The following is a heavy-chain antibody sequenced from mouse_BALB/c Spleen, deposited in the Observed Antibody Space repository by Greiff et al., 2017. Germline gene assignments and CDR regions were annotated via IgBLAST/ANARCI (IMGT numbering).Heavy chain of an antibody. Sequence: EVQLQQSGAELVRSGASVKLSCTASGFNIKDYYMHWVKQRPEQGLEWIGWIDPENGDTEYAPKFQGKATMTADTSSNTAYLQLSSLTSEDTAFYYCNAGVRRRSFAYWGQGTLVTVSA. V-gene: IGHV14-4*02. CDR2: IDPENGDT. CDR1: GFNIKDYY. J-gene: IGHJ3*01. CDR3: NAGVRRRSFAY. D-gene: IGHD2-14*01.